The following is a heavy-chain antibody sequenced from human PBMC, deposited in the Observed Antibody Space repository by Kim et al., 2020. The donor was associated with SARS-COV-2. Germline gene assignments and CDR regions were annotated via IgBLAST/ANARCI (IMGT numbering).Heavy chain of an antibody. CDR1: GGSISSSNYY. Sequence: SETLSLTCTVSGGSISSSNYYWGWIRQPPGKGLEWIGSISDSGIAYYNPSLKSRVTISVDTSKNQFSLKLSSVTAADTAVYYCARRGRSEDCSSTSCFFSPMFYFDDGGQGTLVTVSS. J-gene: IGHJ4*02. CDR2: ISDSGIA. V-gene: IGHV4-39*01. CDR3: ARRGRSEDCSSTSCFFSPMFYFDD. D-gene: IGHD2-2*01.